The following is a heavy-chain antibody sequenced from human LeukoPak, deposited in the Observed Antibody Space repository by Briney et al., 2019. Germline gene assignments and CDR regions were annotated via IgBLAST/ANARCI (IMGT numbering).Heavy chain of an antibody. CDR3: ERRGGRSWYYFDY. J-gene: IGHJ4*02. Sequence: GESLKISCKGSGYTFTNYWIGWVRQMPGKGLEWMGIIYPDDSDSRYSPSFQGRVTISADKSITTAYLQWSSLKASDTAMYYCERRGGRSWYYFDYWGQGTLVTVSS. CDR2: IYPDDSDS. D-gene: IGHD6-13*01. CDR1: GYTFTNYW. V-gene: IGHV5-51*01.